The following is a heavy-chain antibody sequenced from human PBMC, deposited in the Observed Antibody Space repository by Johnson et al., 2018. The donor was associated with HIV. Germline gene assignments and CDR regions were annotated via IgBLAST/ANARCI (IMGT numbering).Heavy chain of an antibody. CDR3: ARAIRTTWYHLDVFDV. CDR2: IKQDGSEK. CDR1: GFTFNTYW. V-gene: IGHV3-7*05. D-gene: IGHD1-14*01. J-gene: IGHJ3*01. Sequence: EVQLVESGGGLVQPGGSLRLSCAASGFTFNTYWMNWVRQAPGKGLEWVANIKQDGSEKFYVDSVKGRFTISRDNAKSSLYLQMNSLRDGDTAAYYCARAIRTTWYHLDVFDVWGPGTVVTVSS.